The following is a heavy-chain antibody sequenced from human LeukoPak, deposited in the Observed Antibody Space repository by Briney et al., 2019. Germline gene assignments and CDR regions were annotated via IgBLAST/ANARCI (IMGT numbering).Heavy chain of an antibody. CDR2: VIPIFGTT. CDR1: GGTFSSYA. Sequence: ASVKVSCKASGGTFSSYAINWVRQAPGQGLEWMGGVIPIFGTTNYAQKFQGRVTITADESTSTAYMELRSLRSDDTAVYYCARDYVVRGVMSYWGQGTLVTVSS. D-gene: IGHD3-10*01. CDR3: ARDYVVRGVMSY. J-gene: IGHJ4*02. V-gene: IGHV1-69*13.